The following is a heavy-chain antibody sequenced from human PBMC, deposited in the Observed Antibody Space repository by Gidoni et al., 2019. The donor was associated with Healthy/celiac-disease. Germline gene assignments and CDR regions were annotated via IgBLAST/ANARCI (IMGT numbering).Heavy chain of an antibody. Sequence: QVQLVESGGGVVQPGTSLRLSCAASGFTFSSYGMHWVRQAPGKGLEWVAVIWYDGSNKYYADSVKGRFTISRDNSKNTLYLQMNSLRAEDTAVYYCARENYGSGSYYNPPGDYYYYYGMDVWGQGTTVTVSS. CDR2: IWYDGSNK. V-gene: IGHV3-33*01. D-gene: IGHD3-10*01. J-gene: IGHJ6*02. CDR1: GFTFSSYG. CDR3: ARENYGSGSYYNPPGDYYYYYGMDV.